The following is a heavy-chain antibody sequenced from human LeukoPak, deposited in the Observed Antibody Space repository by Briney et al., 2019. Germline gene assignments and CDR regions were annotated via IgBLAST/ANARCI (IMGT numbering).Heavy chain of an antibody. D-gene: IGHD4-17*01. CDR3: ARRNDDYYFDY. Sequence: GESLKISCQGSGYSFTNYWIAWVRQMPGKGLEWMGNIYPSDSDTRYSPSFEGQVTFSADKSIRTAYLQWSRLKASDTATYYCARRNDDYYFDYWGRGTPVTVSS. J-gene: IGHJ4*02. V-gene: IGHV5-51*01. CDR1: GYSFTNYW. CDR2: IYPSDSDT.